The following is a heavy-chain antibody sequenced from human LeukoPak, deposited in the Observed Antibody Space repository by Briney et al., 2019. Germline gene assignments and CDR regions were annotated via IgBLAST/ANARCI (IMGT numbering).Heavy chain of an antibody. V-gene: IGHV4-39*01. J-gene: IGHJ4*02. CDR1: GASVSGSPYY. D-gene: IGHD1-26*01. Sequence: PSETLSLTCTVSGASVSGSPYYWGWIRQPPGKGLEWIGSIYSSGSTYYNASLQSRVTISIETSKNQISLRLNSVTAADTAIYYCAKSGGYGLIDYWAQGTLVTVSS. CDR2: IYSSGST. CDR3: AKSGGYGLIDY.